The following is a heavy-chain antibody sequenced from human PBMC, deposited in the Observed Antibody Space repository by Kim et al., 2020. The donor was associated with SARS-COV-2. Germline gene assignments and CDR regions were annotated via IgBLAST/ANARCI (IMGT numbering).Heavy chain of an antibody. Sequence: SETLSLTCAVYGGSFSGYYWSWIRQPPGKGLEWIGEINHSGSTNYNPSLKSRVTISVDTSKNQFSLKLSSVTAADTAVYYCARGYWGPFDYWGQGTLVTV. J-gene: IGHJ4*02. CDR1: GGSFSGYY. D-gene: IGHD7-27*01. CDR3: ARGYWGPFDY. CDR2: INHSGST. V-gene: IGHV4-34*01.